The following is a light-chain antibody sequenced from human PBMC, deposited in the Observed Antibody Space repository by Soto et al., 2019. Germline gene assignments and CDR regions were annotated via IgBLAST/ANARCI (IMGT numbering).Light chain of an antibody. CDR1: QGIGST. V-gene: IGKV3-15*01. Sequence: IVMTQSPATLSVSPGERATLSCRASQGIGSTLAWYQQKPGQTPRLLIYDASTRATGIPARFSGIGSGTEFTLIISSLQSEDFGVYYCQHYKTWPLSFGGGTKGEI. J-gene: IGKJ4*01. CDR3: QHYKTWPLS. CDR2: DAS.